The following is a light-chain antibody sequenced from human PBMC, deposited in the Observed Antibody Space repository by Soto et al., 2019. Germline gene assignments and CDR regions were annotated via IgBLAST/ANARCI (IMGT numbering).Light chain of an antibody. CDR2: GTS. Sequence: EVVLTQSPATLSLSPWEIATLSCRASQSVSSTYLAWYQQQPGQAPRLLMSGTSNRATGTPDRFSGSGSGTDFTLTISRLEPEDFAVYYCQQYGSPPITFGQGTRLEI. J-gene: IGKJ5*01. CDR3: QQYGSPPIT. V-gene: IGKV3-20*01. CDR1: QSVSSTY.